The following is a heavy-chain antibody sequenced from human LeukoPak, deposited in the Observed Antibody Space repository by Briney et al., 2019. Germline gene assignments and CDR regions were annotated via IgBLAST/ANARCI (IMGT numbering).Heavy chain of an antibody. CDR2: INPNSGGT. CDR3: ARSPGYGDYVYVLDY. CDR1: GDTFTGYY. Sequence: ASVKVSCKASGDTFTGYYMHWVRQAPGQGLEWMGWINPNSGGTNYAQKFQGRVTMTRDTSISTAYMELSRLRSDDTAVYYCARSPGYGDYVYVLDYWGQGTLVTVSS. J-gene: IGHJ4*02. V-gene: IGHV1-2*02. D-gene: IGHD4-17*01.